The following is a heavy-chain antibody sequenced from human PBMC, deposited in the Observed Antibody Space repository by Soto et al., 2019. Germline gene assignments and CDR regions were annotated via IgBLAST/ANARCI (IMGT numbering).Heavy chain of an antibody. CDR3: ARGGGYGMDV. Sequence: QVQLQESGPGLVKPSQTLSLTCTVSGGSISSGGYYWSWIRQHPGKGLEWIGYIYYRGSTYYNPSLKSRVTISVDTSKNQFSLKLSSGTAADTAGNYCARGGGYGMDVWGQGTTVTVSS. CDR1: GGSISSGGYY. V-gene: IGHV4-31*03. J-gene: IGHJ6*02. D-gene: IGHD3-10*01. CDR2: IYYRGST.